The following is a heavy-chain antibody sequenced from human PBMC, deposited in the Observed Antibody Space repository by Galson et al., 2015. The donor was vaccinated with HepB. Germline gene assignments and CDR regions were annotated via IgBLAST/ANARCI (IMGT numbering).Heavy chain of an antibody. CDR2: INSDGSST. CDR1: GFTFSSYW. CDR3: ARVSHIKYSGYDPFDY. D-gene: IGHD5-12*01. J-gene: IGHJ4*02. V-gene: IGHV3-74*01. Sequence: SLRLSCAASGFTFSSYWMHWVRQAPGKGLVWVSRINSDGSSTSYADSVKGRFTISRDNAKNTLYLQMNSLRAEDTAVYYCARVSHIKYSGYDPFDYWGQGTLVTVSS.